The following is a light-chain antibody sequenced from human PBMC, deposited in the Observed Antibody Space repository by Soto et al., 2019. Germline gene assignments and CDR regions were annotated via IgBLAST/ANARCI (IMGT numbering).Light chain of an antibody. CDR2: SAS. CDR3: QQVNDYPLT. J-gene: IGKJ4*01. V-gene: IGKV1-9*01. CDR1: QGIRNH. Sequence: DIQLTQSPSFLSASVGDRVTITCRASQGIRNHLAWYQQKPGKAPNLLISSASTLQSGVPSRFSGSGSGTEFTLTISCLQPEDFATYYCQQVNDYPLTLGGGTKVDIK.